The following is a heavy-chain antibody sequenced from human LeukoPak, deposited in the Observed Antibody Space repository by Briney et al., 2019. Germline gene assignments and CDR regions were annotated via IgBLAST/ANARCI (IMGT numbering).Heavy chain of an antibody. CDR3: ARQDY. Sequence: PGGSLRLSRVASGFTFSSYWMSWVRQAPGKGLEWVANIKQDGSEKYYVDSVKGRFTISRDNAKNSLYLQMNSLRAEDTAVYYCARQDYWGQGTLVTVSS. J-gene: IGHJ4*02. CDR2: IKQDGSEK. CDR1: GFTFSSYW. V-gene: IGHV3-7*01.